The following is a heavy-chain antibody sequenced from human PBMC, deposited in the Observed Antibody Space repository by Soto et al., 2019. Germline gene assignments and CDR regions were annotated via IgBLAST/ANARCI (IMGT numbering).Heavy chain of an antibody. CDR1: GYSFTSYA. CDR3: ARAHYDILTGYSLNWFDP. V-gene: IGHV1-3*01. J-gene: IGHJ5*02. D-gene: IGHD3-9*01. CDR2: INAGNGNT. Sequence: ASVKVSCKASGYSFTSYAMHWVRQAPGQRLEWMGWINAGNGNTKYSQKFQGRVTITRDTSASTAYMELSSLRSEDTAVYYCARAHYDILTGYSLNWFDPWGQGTLVTVSS.